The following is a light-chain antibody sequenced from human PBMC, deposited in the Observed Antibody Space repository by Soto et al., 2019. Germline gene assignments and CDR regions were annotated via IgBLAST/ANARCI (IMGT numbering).Light chain of an antibody. CDR2: STN. V-gene: IGLV8-61*01. CDR3: VLYMGSGISV. CDR1: SGSVSTSYF. J-gene: IGLJ2*01. Sequence: QAVVTQEPSFSVSPGGTVTLTCGLSSGSVSTSYFPTWYQQTPGQPPRTLIYSTNTRSSGVPDRFSGSFLGNRAALTITGAQADDESDYYCVLYMGSGISVFGGGTKLTVL.